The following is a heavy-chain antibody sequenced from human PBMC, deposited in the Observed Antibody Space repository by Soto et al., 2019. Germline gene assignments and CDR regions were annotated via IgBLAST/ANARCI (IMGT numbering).Heavy chain of an antibody. V-gene: IGHV3-48*03. J-gene: IGHJ3*02. Sequence: GGSLRLSCAASGFTFSSYEMNWVRQAPGKGLEWVSYISSSGSTIYYADSVKGRFTISRDNAKNSLYLQMNSLRADDTAVYYCASSYDTDAFDIWGQGTMVTVSS. CDR2: ISSSGSTI. D-gene: IGHD3-22*01. CDR3: ASSYDTDAFDI. CDR1: GFTFSSYE.